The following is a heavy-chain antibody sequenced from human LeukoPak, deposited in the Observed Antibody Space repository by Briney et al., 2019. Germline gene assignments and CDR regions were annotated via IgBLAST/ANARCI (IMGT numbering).Heavy chain of an antibody. CDR1: GFTFSSYA. V-gene: IGHV3-53*04. CDR2: IHSGGST. D-gene: IGHD6-19*01. Sequence: GGSLRLSCAASGFTFSSYAMSWVRQAPGKGLEWVSVIHSGGSTYYADSVKGRFTISRHNSKNTLYLQMNSLRAEDTAVYYCASASSSGWYSGEGYWGQGTLVTVSS. CDR3: ASASSSGWYSGEGY. J-gene: IGHJ4*02.